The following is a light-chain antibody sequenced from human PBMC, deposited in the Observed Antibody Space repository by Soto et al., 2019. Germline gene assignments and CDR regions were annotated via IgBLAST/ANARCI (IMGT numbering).Light chain of an antibody. V-gene: IGKV1-5*03. CDR2: LAS. J-gene: IGKJ1*01. CDR3: QQYHSYSRT. Sequence: DIQMTRSPSTLSASMGDRVTITCRASQSIGSCFAWSQQKPGKAPKLLIYLASSLESGVPARFSGSGSATEFTLSISSLQPDDFATYYCQQYHSYSRTFGQGTKVDIK. CDR1: QSIGSC.